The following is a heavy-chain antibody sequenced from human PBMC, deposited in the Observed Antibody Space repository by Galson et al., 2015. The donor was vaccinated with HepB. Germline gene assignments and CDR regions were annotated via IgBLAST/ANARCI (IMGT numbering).Heavy chain of an antibody. Sequence: SCKASGYTFTSYGISWVRQAPGQGLEWMGWISAYNGNTNYAQKLQGRVTMTTDTSTSTAYMELRSLRSDDTAVYYCARALPGYSSGWYWDFDYWGQGTLVTVSS. J-gene: IGHJ4*02. CDR1: GYTFTSYG. CDR2: ISAYNGNT. V-gene: IGHV1-18*04. D-gene: IGHD6-19*01. CDR3: ARALPGYSSGWYWDFDY.